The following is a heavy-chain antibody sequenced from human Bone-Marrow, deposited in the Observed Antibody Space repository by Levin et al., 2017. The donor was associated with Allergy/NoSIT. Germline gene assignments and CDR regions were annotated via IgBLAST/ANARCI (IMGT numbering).Heavy chain of an antibody. CDR2: INPDGSVI. CDR1: GFPLSSYW. Sequence: LSLTCAASGFPLSSYWMHWVRQAPGRGLMCVSRINPDGSVIYYADSVKGRFTISRDTAKNTLYLQMNSLRAEDTAVYYCVRDPGSERGMNDALDRWGQGTLVTVSS. V-gene: IGHV3-74*01. J-gene: IGHJ3*02. CDR3: VRDPGSERGMNDALDR. D-gene: IGHD3-10*01.